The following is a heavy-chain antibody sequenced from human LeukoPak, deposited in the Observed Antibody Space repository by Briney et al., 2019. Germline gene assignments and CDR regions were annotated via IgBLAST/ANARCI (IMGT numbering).Heavy chain of an antibody. CDR3: AKWGGDSGAEQWLVLDY. D-gene: IGHD6-19*01. Sequence: GGSLRLSCEASGFTFSAYAMTWVRQAPGKGLQWVAVISYDGTNEYYADSVKGRFTISRDNSKNTLYLEMNSLRVEDTAIYCCAKWGGDSGAEQWLVLDYWGQGTLVTVSS. V-gene: IGHV3-30*18. CDR1: GFTFSAYA. CDR2: ISYDGTNE. J-gene: IGHJ4*02.